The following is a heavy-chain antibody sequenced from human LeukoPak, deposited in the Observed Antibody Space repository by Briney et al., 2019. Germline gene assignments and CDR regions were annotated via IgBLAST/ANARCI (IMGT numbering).Heavy chain of an antibody. CDR3: AKALPTYYYGSGSYAFDI. J-gene: IGHJ3*02. CDR2: ISYDGSNK. V-gene: IGHV3-30*18. Sequence: PGGSLRLSCAASGFTFSSYGMHWVRQAPGKGLEWVAVISYDGSNKYYADSVKGRFTISRDNSKNTLYLQMNSLRAEDTAVYYCAKALPTYYYGSGSYAFDIWGQGTMVTVSS. D-gene: IGHD3-10*01. CDR1: GFTFSSYG.